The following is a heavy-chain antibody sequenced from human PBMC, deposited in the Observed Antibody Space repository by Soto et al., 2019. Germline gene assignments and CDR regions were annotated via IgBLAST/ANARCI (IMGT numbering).Heavy chain of an antibody. D-gene: IGHD3-3*01. V-gene: IGHV4-31*03. CDR3: ARAPETPPIFGVVRPYFFND. Sequence: QVQLQESGPGLVKPSQTLSLTCTVSGDSISSGGSYWSWIRQRPGKGLEWIGYILYSGSFYYTPSLQGRVMISPDTAKQQFSLRPTSVTAADTSVYYCARAPETPPIFGVVRPYFFNDCGQRTLVTVAS. J-gene: IGHJ4*02. CDR2: ILYSGSF. CDR1: GDSISSGGSY.